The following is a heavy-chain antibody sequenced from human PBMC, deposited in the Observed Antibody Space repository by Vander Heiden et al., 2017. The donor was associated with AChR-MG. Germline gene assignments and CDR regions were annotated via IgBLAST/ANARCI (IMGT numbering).Heavy chain of an antibody. Sequence: VQLQESGPGLVKPSETLSLTCSVSGDPISSYYCNWIRQPPGKGLEWIGHIYFSGSANYNPSPSLKSRVTISRDTSKNQCSRKLTSVTAADTAVYYCARGQVGATALFDYWGQGTLVTVSS. D-gene: IGHD1-26*01. CDR2: IYFSGSA. V-gene: IGHV4-59*01. CDR1: GDPISSYY. CDR3: ARGQVGATALFDY. J-gene: IGHJ4*02.